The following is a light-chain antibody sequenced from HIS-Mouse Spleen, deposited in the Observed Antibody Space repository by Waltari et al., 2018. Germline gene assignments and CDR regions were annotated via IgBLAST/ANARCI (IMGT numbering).Light chain of an antibody. V-gene: IGKV1-9*01. CDR1: QGISSY. CDR2: AAS. J-gene: IGKJ1*01. Sequence: DIQFTQSPSFLSASVGDRVTITCRASQGISSYLAWYQQKPGKAPKLLIYAASTLQSGVPSRFICSGSGTEFTLTISSLQPENFATDYCQQLNSYPPTFGQGTKVEIK. CDR3: QQLNSYPPT.